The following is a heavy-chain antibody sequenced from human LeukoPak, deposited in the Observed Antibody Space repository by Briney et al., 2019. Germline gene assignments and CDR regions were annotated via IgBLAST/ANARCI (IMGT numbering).Heavy chain of an antibody. Sequence: SETLSLTCTVSGGSISSSSYYWGWIRQPPGKGLEWIGSIYYSGSTYYNPSLKSRVTISVDTSKNQFSLKLSSVTAADTAVYYCARVQAKGIAAAVYGTRWYFDYWGQGTLVTVSS. CDR3: ARVQAKGIAAAVYGTRWYFDY. D-gene: IGHD6-13*01. CDR1: GGSISSSSYY. V-gene: IGHV4-39*07. J-gene: IGHJ4*02. CDR2: IYYSGST.